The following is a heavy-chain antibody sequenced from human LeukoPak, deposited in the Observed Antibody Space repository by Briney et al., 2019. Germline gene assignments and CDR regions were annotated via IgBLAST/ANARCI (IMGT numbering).Heavy chain of an antibody. D-gene: IGHD5-18*01. Sequence: ASVKVSCKASGYTFTSYGISWVRQAPGQGLEWMGWINPDSGGTNYAQKFQGRVTMTRDTSISTAYMELSRLRSDDTAVYYCARATAMIYSFDIWGQGTMVTVSS. J-gene: IGHJ3*02. CDR3: ARATAMIYSFDI. V-gene: IGHV1-2*02. CDR2: INPDSGGT. CDR1: GYTFTSYG.